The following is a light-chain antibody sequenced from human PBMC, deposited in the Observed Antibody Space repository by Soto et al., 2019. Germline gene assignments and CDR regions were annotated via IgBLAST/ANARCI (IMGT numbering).Light chain of an antibody. CDR2: DVS. V-gene: IGLV2-14*01. Sequence: QSALTQPASVSGSPGQSITISCTGTSSDVGGYNSVSWYQQHPGKAPKLMIYDVSNRPSGVSNRFSGSKSGNTASLTISGRQAEDEADYYCSSYTSSTSWVFGGGTKLTVL. CDR3: SSYTSSTSWV. J-gene: IGLJ3*02. CDR1: SSDVGGYNS.